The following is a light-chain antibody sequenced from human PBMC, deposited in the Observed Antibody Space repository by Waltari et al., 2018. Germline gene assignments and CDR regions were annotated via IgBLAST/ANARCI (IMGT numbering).Light chain of an antibody. J-gene: IGKJ1*01. CDR2: AAF. Sequence: DIQLTQSPSFLSASVGDRVTITCRASQGISTYLAWYQQKPGKAPRLLIYAAFTVQSGVPSRFSGSGSGTEFTLTISILQPEDFATYYCQQLNSYPLTFGQGTKVEMK. CDR3: QQLNSYPLT. V-gene: IGKV1-9*01. CDR1: QGISTY.